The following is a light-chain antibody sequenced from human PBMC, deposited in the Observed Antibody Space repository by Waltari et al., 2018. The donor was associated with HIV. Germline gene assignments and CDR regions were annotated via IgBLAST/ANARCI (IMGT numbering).Light chain of an antibody. V-gene: IGLV2-23*01. CDR3: CSYAGSSTVV. CDR1: SSDVGSYNT. Sequence: QSALTQPASVSGSPGQSITISCTGTSSDVGSYNTVSWYQQHPGKAPKPIIYERIKRPSWYSNRFSGSKSGNTASLTISGLQAEDEADYYCCSYAGSSTVVFGGGTKLTVL. J-gene: IGLJ2*01. CDR2: ERI.